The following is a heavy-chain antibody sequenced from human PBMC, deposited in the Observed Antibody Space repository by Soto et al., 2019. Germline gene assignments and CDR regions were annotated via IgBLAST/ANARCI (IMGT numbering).Heavy chain of an antibody. CDR2: IYYSGYT. V-gene: IGHV4-39*07. Sequence: SETLSLTCTVSGGSIRSSSYYWGWIRQPPGKGLEWIGSIYYSGYTYYNPSLKSRVTISVDTSKNQFSLKLSSVTAADTAVYYCARGTAHREVVDKVAMTRPNNWFDPWGQGTLVTVSS. J-gene: IGHJ5*02. CDR3: ARGTAHREVVDKVAMTRPNNWFDP. CDR1: GGSIRSSSYY. D-gene: IGHD5-12*01.